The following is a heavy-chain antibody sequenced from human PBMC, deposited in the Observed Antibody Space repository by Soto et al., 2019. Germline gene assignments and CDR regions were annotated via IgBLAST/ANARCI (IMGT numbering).Heavy chain of an antibody. CDR1: GFIFNNYA. J-gene: IGHJ4*02. CDR3: ATAGNYDSSGRDC. Sequence: ASVKVSCKAFGFIFNNYAISWVRQAPGQGLEWMGWISANSGNTNYAQKLQGRVTMTTDTSTSTAYMELRSLRSDDTAVYYCATAGNYDSSGRDCWGQGTLVTVSS. D-gene: IGHD3-22*01. CDR2: ISANSGNT. V-gene: IGHV1-18*04.